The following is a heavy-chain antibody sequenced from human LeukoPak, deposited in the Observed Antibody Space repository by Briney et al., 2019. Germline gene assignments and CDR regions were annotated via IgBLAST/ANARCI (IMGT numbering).Heavy chain of an antibody. CDR1: GYTFTSYG. CDR2: ISAYNGNT. Sequence: ASVKVSCKASGYTFTSYGISWVRQAPGQGLEWMGWISAYNGNTNYAQKLQGRVTMTTDPSTSTAYMELRSLRSDDTAVYYCARDEYSSSWYAGLYYYGMDVWGQGTTVTVSS. V-gene: IGHV1-18*01. CDR3: ARDEYSSSWYAGLYYYGMDV. D-gene: IGHD6-13*01. J-gene: IGHJ6*02.